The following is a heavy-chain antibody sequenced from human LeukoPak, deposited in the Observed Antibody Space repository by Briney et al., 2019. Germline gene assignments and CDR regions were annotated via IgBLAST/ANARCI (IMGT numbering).Heavy chain of an antibody. CDR2: MNPNSGNT. D-gene: IGHD4-17*01. Sequence: ASVTVSFTGSGYTFTMYDINWVGQATGQGREGMGWMNPNSGNTGYAQRFQGRVTMTGNTSISTAYMELSSLRSEDTAVYYCAREYGDGYWYFDLWGRGTLVSVSS. J-gene: IGHJ2*01. CDR3: AREYGDGYWYFDL. V-gene: IGHV1-8*01. CDR1: GYTFTMYD.